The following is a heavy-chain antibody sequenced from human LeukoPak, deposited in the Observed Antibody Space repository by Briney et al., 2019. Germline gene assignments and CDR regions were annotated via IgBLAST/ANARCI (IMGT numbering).Heavy chain of an antibody. CDR3: AKDPGGYSYGPQGYFDY. CDR1: GFTFSSYG. D-gene: IGHD5-18*01. J-gene: IGHJ4*02. CDR2: IWYDGSNK. Sequence: GGSLRLSCAASGFTFSSYGMHWVRQAPGKGLEWVAVIWYDGSNKYYADSVKGRFTISRDNSKNTLYLQMNSLRAEDTAVYYCAKDPGGYSYGPQGYFDYWGQGTLVTVSS. V-gene: IGHV3-33*06.